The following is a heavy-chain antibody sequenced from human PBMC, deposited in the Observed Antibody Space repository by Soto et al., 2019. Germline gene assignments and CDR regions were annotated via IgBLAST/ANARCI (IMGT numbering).Heavy chain of an antibody. CDR3: AARVWSGHGR. V-gene: IGHV4-4*02. CDR1: GDSITSNNW. J-gene: IGHJ4*02. D-gene: IGHD3-3*01. Sequence: QVQLQESGPGLVKPSGTLSLTCGVSGDSITSNNWWSWVRQPPGKGVEGIGEISHSGSTNYNPSPKSRVTISVDKSKTPFSLKLTSVTAPDTGVYFCAARVWSGHGRWGQGTLVTVSS. CDR2: ISHSGST.